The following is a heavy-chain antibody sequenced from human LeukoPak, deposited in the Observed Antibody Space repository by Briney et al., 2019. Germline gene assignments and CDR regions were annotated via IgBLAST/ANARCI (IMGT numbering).Heavy chain of an antibody. J-gene: IGHJ4*02. CDR1: GFTFSSYG. V-gene: IGHV3-33*01. CDR2: IWYDGSNK. D-gene: IGHD6-13*01. Sequence: GGSLRLSCAASGFTFSSYGMHWVRQAPGKGLEWVAVIWYDGSNKYYADSVKGRFTISRDNSKNTLYLQMNSLRAEDTAVYYCARAAEAGYGIFDYWGQGTLVTVSS. CDR3: ARAAEAGYGIFDY.